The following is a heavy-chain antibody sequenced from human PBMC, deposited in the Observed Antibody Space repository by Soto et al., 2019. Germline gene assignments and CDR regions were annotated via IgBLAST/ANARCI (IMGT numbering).Heavy chain of an antibody. CDR1: GGTFSSYA. CDR3: ARVGGTRYYDSSGYPTGV. Sequence: EASVKVSCKASGGTFSSYAISWVRQAPGQGLEWMGGIIPIFGTANYAQKFQGRVTITADESTSTAYMELSSLRSEDTAVYYCARVGGTRYYDSSGYPTGVWGQGTTVTVSS. D-gene: IGHD3-22*01. CDR2: IIPIFGTA. V-gene: IGHV1-69*13. J-gene: IGHJ6*02.